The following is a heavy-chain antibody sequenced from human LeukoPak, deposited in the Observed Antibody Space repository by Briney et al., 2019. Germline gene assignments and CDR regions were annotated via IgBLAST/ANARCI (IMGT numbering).Heavy chain of an antibody. J-gene: IGHJ4*02. D-gene: IGHD3-3*01. CDR2: IYYSGST. Sequence: SETLSLTCTVSGGSISSGGYYWSWIRQHPGKGLEWIGYIYYSGSTYYNPSLKSRVTISVDTSKNQFSLKLSSVTAADTAVYYCASLGPFWSGYYHSDYWGQGTLVTVSS. V-gene: IGHV4-31*03. CDR3: ASLGPFWSGYYHSDY. CDR1: GGSISSGGYY.